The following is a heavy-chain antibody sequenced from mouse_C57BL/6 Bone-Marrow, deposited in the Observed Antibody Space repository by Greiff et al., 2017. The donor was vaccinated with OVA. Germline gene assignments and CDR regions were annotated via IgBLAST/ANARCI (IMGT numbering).Heavy chain of an antibody. J-gene: IGHJ2*01. D-gene: IGHD2-3*01. Sequence: VMLVESGPGLVQPSQSLSITCTVSGFSLTSYGVHWVRQSPGKGLEWLGVIWSGGSTDYNAAFISRLSISKDNSKSQVFFKMNSLQADDTAIYYCASFYDGYYYFDYWGQGTTLTVSS. V-gene: IGHV2-2*01. CDR1: GFSLTSYG. CDR3: ASFYDGYYYFDY. CDR2: IWSGGST.